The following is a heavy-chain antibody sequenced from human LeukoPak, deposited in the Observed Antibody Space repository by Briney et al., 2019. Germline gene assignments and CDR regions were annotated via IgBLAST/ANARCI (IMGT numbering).Heavy chain of an antibody. CDR1: RYTFTGYY. D-gene: IGHD3-22*01. J-gene: IGHJ4*02. V-gene: IGHV1-2*02. Sequence: ASVKVSCKASRYTFTGYYMHWVRQAPGQGLEWMGWINPNSGGTNYAQKFQGRVTMTRDTSISTAYMELSRLRSDDTAVYYCARAANYDSSGYPGHYWGQGTLVTVSS. CDR3: ARAANYDSSGYPGHY. CDR2: INPNSGGT.